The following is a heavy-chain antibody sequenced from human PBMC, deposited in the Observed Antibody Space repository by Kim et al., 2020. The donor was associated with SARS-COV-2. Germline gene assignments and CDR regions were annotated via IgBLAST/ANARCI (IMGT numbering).Heavy chain of an antibody. CDR3: MIGGWGWIWDH. D-gene: IGHD2-2*03. J-gene: IGHJ4*02. Sequence: GGSLRLSCTTSGFTFTGYAMSWFRQAPGKCLEWVSTIDGSDGTTYYVDSVKGRFTISRDNSKNTLYLRMSALRADDTAVFYCMIGGWGWIWDHWGQGTLV. CDR2: IDGSDGTT. V-gene: IGHV3-23*01. CDR1: GFTFTGYA.